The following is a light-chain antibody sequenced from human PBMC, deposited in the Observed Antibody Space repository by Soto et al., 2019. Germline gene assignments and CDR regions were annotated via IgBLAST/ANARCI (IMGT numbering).Light chain of an antibody. CDR1: QSLLHSSGYNY. V-gene: IGKV2-28*01. CDR3: MQALQTPLT. Sequence: ESVLAHSPLALPVTPGEPASISCRSSQSLLHSSGYNYVDWYRQKPGQSPQLLIYLVSNRASGVPERFSGSGSGIDFTLKISRVEAEDVGHYYCMQALQTPLTFGQGTRLEI. J-gene: IGKJ5*01. CDR2: LVS.